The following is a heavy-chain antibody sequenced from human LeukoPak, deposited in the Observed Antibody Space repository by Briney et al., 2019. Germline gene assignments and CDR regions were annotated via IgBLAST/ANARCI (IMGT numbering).Heavy chain of an antibody. Sequence: ASVKVSCKASGGTFSSYAISWVRQAPGQGLEWMGGIIPIFGTANYAQKFQGRVTITADESTSTAYMELSSLRSEDTAVYYCATHWGDGYNPGFDAFDIWGQGTMVTVSS. V-gene: IGHV1-69*13. CDR1: GGTFSSYA. D-gene: IGHD5-24*01. CDR2: IIPIFGTA. J-gene: IGHJ3*02. CDR3: ATHWGDGYNPGFDAFDI.